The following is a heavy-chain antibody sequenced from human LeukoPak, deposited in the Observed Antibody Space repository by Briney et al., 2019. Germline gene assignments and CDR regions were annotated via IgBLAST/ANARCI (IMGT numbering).Heavy chain of an antibody. CDR2: IRYDGSNK. D-gene: IGHD3-3*01. V-gene: IGHV3-30*02. J-gene: IGHJ4*02. Sequence: PGGSLRLSCAASGFTFSSYGTHWVRQAPGKGLEWVAFIRYDGSNKYYADSVKGQFTISRDNSKNTLYLQMNSLRAEDTAVYYCAKEIFGVVIMSFDYWGQGTLVTVSS. CDR1: GFTFSSYG. CDR3: AKEIFGVVIMSFDY.